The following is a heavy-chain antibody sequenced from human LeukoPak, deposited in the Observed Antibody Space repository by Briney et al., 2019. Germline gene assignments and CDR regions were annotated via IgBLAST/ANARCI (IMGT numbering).Heavy chain of an antibody. CDR2: IKHDGSEK. CDR1: GLTFSDYW. V-gene: IGHV3-7*03. CDR3: ATDRGLR. Sequence: PGGSLRLSCAASGLTFSDYWLYWVRQAPGKGLEWVANIKHDGSEKYYVDSVKGRFTISRDNAKNSLYLQMNSLRVEDTAVYYCATDRGLRWGKGTTVTVSS. J-gene: IGHJ6*04.